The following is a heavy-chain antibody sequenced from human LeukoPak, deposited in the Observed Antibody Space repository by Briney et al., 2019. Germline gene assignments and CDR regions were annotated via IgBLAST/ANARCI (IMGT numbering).Heavy chain of an antibody. D-gene: IGHD7-27*01. J-gene: IGHJ4*02. V-gene: IGHV3-33*01. CDR2: IWYDGSNN. Sequence: GGSLRLSCAASVFTFSTYGMHWVRQAPGKGLEWVAIIWYDGSNNYYADSVKGRFTISRDNSKNTLYLQVNSLRAEDTAVYYCARDLGKSRYFDYWGQGTLVTVSS. CDR1: VFTFSTYG. CDR3: ARDLGKSRYFDY.